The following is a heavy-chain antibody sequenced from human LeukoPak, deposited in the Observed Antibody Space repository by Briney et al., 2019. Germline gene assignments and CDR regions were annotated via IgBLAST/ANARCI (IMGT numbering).Heavy chain of an antibody. Sequence: GGSLRLSCAASGFTFSDYYMSWIRRAPGKGLEWVANIKQDGSEKYYVDSVKGRFTISRDNAKNSLYLQMNSLRVEDTAVYHCARGNYDYWGPGTLVTASS. CDR3: ARGNYDY. CDR1: GFTFSDYY. CDR2: IKQDGSEK. V-gene: IGHV3-7*01. J-gene: IGHJ4*02. D-gene: IGHD1-7*01.